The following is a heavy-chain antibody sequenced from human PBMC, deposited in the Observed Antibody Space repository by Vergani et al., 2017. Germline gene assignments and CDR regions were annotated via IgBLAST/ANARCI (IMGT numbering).Heavy chain of an antibody. V-gene: IGHV1-18*01. J-gene: IGHJ6*02. CDR2: ISAYNGNT. Sequence: QVQLAQSRAEVKKPGASVKVSCKASGYTFTSYGISWVRQAPGQGLEWMGWISAYNGNTNYAQKLQGRVTMTTYTSTSTAYMELRGLRSDDTAVYYCARDPGGFDSSSWCESSYYYYGMDVWGQGTTVTVSS. CDR1: GYTFTSYG. CDR3: ARDPGGFDSSSWCESSYYYYGMDV. D-gene: IGHD6-13*01.